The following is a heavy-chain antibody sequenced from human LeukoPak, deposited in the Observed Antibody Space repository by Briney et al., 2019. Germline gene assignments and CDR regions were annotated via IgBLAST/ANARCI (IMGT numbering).Heavy chain of an antibody. D-gene: IGHD1-26*01. CDR2: ISENSDER. J-gene: IGHJ4*02. V-gene: IGHV3-23*01. CDR1: GFTFSNYA. CDR3: AKESGTSEFDC. Sequence: GGSLRLSCEASGFTFSNYAMGWVRQAPGKGLEWVATISENSDERYYADSVKGRFTISRDNSKNTLYLQMSSLRAEDTAVFYCAKESGTSEFDCWGQGTLVTVSS.